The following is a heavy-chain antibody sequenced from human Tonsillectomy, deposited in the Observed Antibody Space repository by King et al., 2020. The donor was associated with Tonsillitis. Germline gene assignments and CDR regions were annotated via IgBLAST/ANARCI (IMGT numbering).Heavy chain of an antibody. CDR1: GFTFSNYG. V-gene: IGHV3-33*05. J-gene: IGHJ6*02. Sequence: VQLVESGGGVVQPGRSLRLSCAASGFTFSNYGIHWVRQAPGKGLEWVAVMSYDGSNKYYGDSVKGRFTISRDNSKNTLYLQMNSLRAEDTAVYYCAGDFEPLLYSSGWHSHGVDVWGQGTTVTVSS. CDR2: MSYDGSNK. CDR3: AGDFEPLLYSSGWHSHGVDV. D-gene: IGHD6-19*01.